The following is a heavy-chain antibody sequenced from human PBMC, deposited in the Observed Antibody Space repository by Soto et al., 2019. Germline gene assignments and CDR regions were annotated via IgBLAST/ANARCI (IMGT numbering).Heavy chain of an antibody. D-gene: IGHD1-1*01. CDR1: GGTFSSYA. V-gene: IGHV1-69*01. J-gene: IGHJ5*02. CDR3: AKAAQTRFNWNDLGNWFDP. CDR2: IIPIFGIP. Sequence: QVQLVQSGAEVKKPGSSVKVSCKESGGTFSSYAIAWVRQAPGQGLEWMGGIIPIFGIPNYAQKFRGRVAITADESTNTAYMELSSLRSDDTAVYYCAKAAQTRFNWNDLGNWFDPWGQGTLVTVSS.